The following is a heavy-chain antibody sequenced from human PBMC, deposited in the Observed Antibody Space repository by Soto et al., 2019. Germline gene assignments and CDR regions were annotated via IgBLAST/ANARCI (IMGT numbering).Heavy chain of an antibody. CDR1: EVTFSSYA. CDR2: SLPIFGSA. D-gene: IGHD3-10*01. J-gene: IGHJ6*02. Sequence: QVQLVQSGAEVKKPGSSVKVSCKASEVTFSSYALNWVRQAPGQGLEWMGGSLPIFGSANYAQKFQGRVTITADESTSTAYMELSSLRSEDTAVYYCAREGGSGNYRYYGMDVWGQGTTVTVSS. CDR3: AREGGSGNYRYYGMDV. V-gene: IGHV1-69*12.